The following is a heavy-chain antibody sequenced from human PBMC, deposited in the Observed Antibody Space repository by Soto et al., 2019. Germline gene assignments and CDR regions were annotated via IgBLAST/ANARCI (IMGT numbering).Heavy chain of an antibody. CDR1: GGSISSYY. J-gene: IGHJ6*02. D-gene: IGHD6-19*01. CDR2: IYYSGST. CDR3: ARLGIAVAGTGDYYYGMDV. V-gene: IGHV4-59*08. Sequence: SETLSLTCTVSGGSISSYYWSWIRQPPGKGLEWIGYIYYSGSTNYNPSLKSRVTISVDTSKNQFSLKLSSVTAADTAVYYCARLGIAVAGTGDYYYGMDVWGQGTTVTVSS.